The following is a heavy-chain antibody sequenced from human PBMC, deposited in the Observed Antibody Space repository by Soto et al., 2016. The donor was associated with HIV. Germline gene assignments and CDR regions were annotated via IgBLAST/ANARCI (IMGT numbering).Heavy chain of an antibody. D-gene: IGHD2-15*01. J-gene: IGHJ4*02. CDR3: ARGFCSDGTCQYYFDY. CDR1: GYTFTAYY. V-gene: IGHV1-2*02. CDR2: INPNSGGT. Sequence: QVQLVQSGAEVKKPGASVKVSCKASGYTFTAYYIHWVRQAPGQGLEWMGWINPNSGGTNYAQNFQGRVTMTRDTSISTVYMEPSRLASDDTAVYYCARGFCSDGTCQYYFDYWGQGTLVTVSS.